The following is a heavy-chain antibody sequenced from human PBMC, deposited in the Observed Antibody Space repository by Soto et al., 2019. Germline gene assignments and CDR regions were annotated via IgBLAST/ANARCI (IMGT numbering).Heavy chain of an antibody. D-gene: IGHD4-17*01. CDR1: GFSLSTSEMG. CDR3: VRTRTTYDF. V-gene: IGHV2-5*01. J-gene: IGHJ4*02. Sequence: SGPTLVNPTQTLTLTCTFSGFSLSTSEMGVGWIRQPPGKALEWLALIQWNDDKRYSPSLKSRLTITKDTSKSQVVLTMTNMDPIDTATYYCVRTRTTYDFWGQGILVTVS. CDR2: IQWNDDK.